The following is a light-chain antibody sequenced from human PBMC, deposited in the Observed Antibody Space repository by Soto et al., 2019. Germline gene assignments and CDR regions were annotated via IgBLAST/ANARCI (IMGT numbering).Light chain of an antibody. Sequence: EIAMTQSPATLSVSPGQGATLSCRASQSASTKLAWYQQKPGQAPRLLIYDASNRATGIPARFSGSGSGTDFTLTISSLETEDFAVYYCQQRSNWPTTTFCQGTRLEIK. J-gene: IGKJ5*01. CDR1: QSASTK. CDR2: DAS. CDR3: QQRSNWPTTT. V-gene: IGKV3-11*01.